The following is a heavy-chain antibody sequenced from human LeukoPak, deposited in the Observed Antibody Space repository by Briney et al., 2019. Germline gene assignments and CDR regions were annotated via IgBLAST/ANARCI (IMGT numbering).Heavy chain of an antibody. CDR1: GFIFSSFT. J-gene: IGHJ4*02. CDR2: INSGSNSI. V-gene: IGHV3-21*01. CDR3: TRGSYGDYGY. D-gene: IGHD4-17*01. Sequence: PGGSLRLSCATSGFIFSSFTMNWGRQAPGRGLEWVSSINSGSNSIYYADSVTGRFTISRDNAKNSLYLQMNSLRAEDTPVYYCTRGSYGDYGYWGQGALVTVSS.